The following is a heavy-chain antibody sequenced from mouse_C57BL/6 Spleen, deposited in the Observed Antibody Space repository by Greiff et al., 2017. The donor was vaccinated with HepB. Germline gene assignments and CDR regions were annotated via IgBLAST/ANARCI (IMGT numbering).Heavy chain of an antibody. J-gene: IGHJ2*01. V-gene: IGHV1-81*01. Sequence: QVQLQQSGAELARPGASVKLSCKASGYTFTSYGISWVKQRTGQGLEWIGEIYPRSGNTYYNEKFKGKATLTADKSSSTAYMELRSLTSEDSAVYFCARYDYGSPPYYFDYWGQGTTLTVSS. CDR2: IYPRSGNT. D-gene: IGHD1-1*01. CDR3: ARYDYGSPPYYFDY. CDR1: GYTFTSYG.